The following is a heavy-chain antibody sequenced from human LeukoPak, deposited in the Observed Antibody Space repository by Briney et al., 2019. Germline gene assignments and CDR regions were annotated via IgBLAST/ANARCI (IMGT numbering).Heavy chain of an antibody. V-gene: IGHV1-2*02. CDR2: NDPNSGGT. CDR3: ARGWDNWDY. D-gene: IGHD1-1*01. Sequence: ASVKVSCKASGYTFTGYYMHWVRQAPGQGLEWMGWNDPNSGGTNYVEKFLGRVTMTRDTSMSTAYMELSRLRSDDTAVYYCARGWDNWDYWGQGSLGTVSS. CDR1: GYTFTGYY. J-gene: IGHJ4*02.